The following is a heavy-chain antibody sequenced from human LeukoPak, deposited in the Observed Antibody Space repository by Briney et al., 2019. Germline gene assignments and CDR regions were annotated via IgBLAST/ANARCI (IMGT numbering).Heavy chain of an antibody. Sequence: SETLSLTCTVSGGSISSSNYCWGWIRQPPGKGLEWIGEINHSGSTNYNPSLKSRVTISVDTSKNQFSLKLSSVTPADTAVYYCARVRARGAFDIWGQGTMVTVSS. V-gene: IGHV4-39*07. CDR1: GGSISSSNYC. J-gene: IGHJ3*02. CDR2: INHSGST. D-gene: IGHD3-16*01. CDR3: ARVRARGAFDI.